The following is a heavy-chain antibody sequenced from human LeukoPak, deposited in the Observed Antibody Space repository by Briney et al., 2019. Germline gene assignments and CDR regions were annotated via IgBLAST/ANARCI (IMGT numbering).Heavy chain of an antibody. CDR3: ARVLIAAAGTHLDY. CDR2: IYHSGST. D-gene: IGHD6-13*01. V-gene: IGHV4-38-2*01. J-gene: IGHJ4*02. CDR1: GYSISSGYY. Sequence: SETLSLXCAVSGYSISSGYYWGWIRQPPGKGLEWIGSIYHSGSTYYNPSLKSRVTISVDTSKNQFSLKLSSVTAADTAVYYCARVLIAAAGTHLDYWGQGTLVTVSS.